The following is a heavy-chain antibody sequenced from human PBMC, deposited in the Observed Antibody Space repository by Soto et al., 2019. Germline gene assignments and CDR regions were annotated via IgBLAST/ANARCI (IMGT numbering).Heavy chain of an antibody. Sequence: GGSLRLSCAASGFTFSSYSMNWVRQAPGKGLEWVSSISSSSSYIYYADSVKGRFTISRDNAKNSLYLQMNSLRAEDTAVYYCARSKIAAAGPNFYWGQGTLVTASS. D-gene: IGHD6-13*01. CDR3: ARSKIAAAGPNFY. V-gene: IGHV3-21*01. CDR2: ISSSSSYI. J-gene: IGHJ4*02. CDR1: GFTFSSYS.